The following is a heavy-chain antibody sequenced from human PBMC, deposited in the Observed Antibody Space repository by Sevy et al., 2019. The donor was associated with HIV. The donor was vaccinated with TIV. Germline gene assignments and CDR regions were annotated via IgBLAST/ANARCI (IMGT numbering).Heavy chain of an antibody. Sequence: GSLRLSCAASGFTFSNYDMHWVRQTPGKGLEWVALIRSRGDNQYYAASVKGRFTVSRDNSKNTLYLLMNSLRGEDTAVYYCSRESIDYNIPFEYWGQGTLVTVSS. J-gene: IGHJ4*02. D-gene: IGHD1-20*01. CDR2: IRSRGDNQ. V-gene: IGHV3-30*02. CDR1: GFTFSNYD. CDR3: SRESIDYNIPFEY.